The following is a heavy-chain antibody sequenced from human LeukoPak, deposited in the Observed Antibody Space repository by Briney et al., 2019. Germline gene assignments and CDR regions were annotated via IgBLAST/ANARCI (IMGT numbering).Heavy chain of an antibody. CDR2: INHSGST. J-gene: IGHJ6*02. Sequence: SETLSLTCAVYGGSFSGYYWSWIRQPPGKGLEWIGEINHSGSTNYNPSLKSRVTISVDTSKNQFSLKLSSVTAADTAVYYCARDRGGIVVVVAALGLYYYGMDVWGQGTTVTVSS. CDR3: ARDRGGIVVVVAALGLYYYGMDV. V-gene: IGHV4-34*01. D-gene: IGHD2-15*01. CDR1: GGSFSGYY.